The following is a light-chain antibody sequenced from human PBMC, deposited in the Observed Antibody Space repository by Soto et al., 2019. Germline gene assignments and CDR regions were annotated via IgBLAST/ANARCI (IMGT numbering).Light chain of an antibody. CDR1: SSDVGSYNL. Sequence: QSALTQPASVSGSPGQSITFSCTGTSSDVGSYNLVSWYQQHPGKAPKLMIYEVTKRPSGVSNRFSGSKSGNTASLTISGLQAEDEADYYCCSYASSSTFFGTGTQLTVL. J-gene: IGLJ1*01. CDR3: CSYASSSTF. V-gene: IGLV2-23*02. CDR2: EVT.